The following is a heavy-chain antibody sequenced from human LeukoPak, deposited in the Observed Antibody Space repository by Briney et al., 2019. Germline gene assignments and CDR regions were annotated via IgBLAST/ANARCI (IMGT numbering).Heavy chain of an antibody. J-gene: IGHJ4*02. Sequence: PSETLSLTCTVSGGSISSGGYYWSWIRQHPGKGLEWIGYIYYSGSTYYNPSLKSRVTISVDTSKNQFSLKLSSVTAADTAVYYCARDRDGDYAEFDYWGQGTLVTVSS. CDR1: GGSISSGGYY. D-gene: IGHD4-17*01. CDR3: ARDRDGDYAEFDY. CDR2: IYYSGST. V-gene: IGHV4-31*03.